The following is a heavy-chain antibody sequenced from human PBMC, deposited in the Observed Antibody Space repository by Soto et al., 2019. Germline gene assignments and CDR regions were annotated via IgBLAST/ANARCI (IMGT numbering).Heavy chain of an antibody. D-gene: IGHD3-22*01. J-gene: IGHJ4*02. CDR1: GYTFTSYG. Sequence: GASVKVSCKASGYTFTSYGISWVRQAPGQGLEWMGWISAYNGNTNYAQKLQGRVTMTTDTSTSTAYMELRSLRSDDTAVYYCARQYDSSGYYYADNTGTDYWGQGTLVTVSS. CDR3: ARQYDSSGYYYADNTGTDY. CDR2: ISAYNGNT. V-gene: IGHV1-18*04.